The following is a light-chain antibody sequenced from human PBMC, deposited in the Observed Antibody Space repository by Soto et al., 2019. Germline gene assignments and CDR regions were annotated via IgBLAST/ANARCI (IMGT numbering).Light chain of an antibody. CDR1: SSDVGGYNY. CDR2: EVS. V-gene: IGLV2-14*01. J-gene: IGLJ1*01. Sequence: QSALTQPASVSGSPGQSITISCAGTSSDVGGYNYVSWYQQHPGKAPKLIIFEVSNRPSGVSNRFSASKSVNTASLTISGLQTEDEADYFCSSCTSSNTYVFGTGTKVTVL. CDR3: SSCTSSNTYV.